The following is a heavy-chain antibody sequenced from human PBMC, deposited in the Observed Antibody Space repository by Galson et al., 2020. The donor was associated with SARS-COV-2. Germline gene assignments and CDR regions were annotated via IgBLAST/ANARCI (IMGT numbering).Heavy chain of an antibody. V-gene: IGHV4-39*01. CDR1: GGSISSSRYS. CDR2: IYYSGNT. CDR3: ARQQDGYGDYDILSY. Sequence: SETLTLTCTASGGSISSSRYSWGWIRQPTGKGLEWIGSIYYSGNTYYNPSLKSRVTMSVDTSKNQFSVKLSSVTAADTAVYYCARQQDGYGDYDILSYWGQGGLVTISS. J-gene: IGHJ4*02. D-gene: IGHD5-12*01.